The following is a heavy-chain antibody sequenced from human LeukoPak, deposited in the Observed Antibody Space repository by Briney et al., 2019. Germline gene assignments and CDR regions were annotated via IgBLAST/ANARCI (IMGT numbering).Heavy chain of an antibody. J-gene: IGHJ4*02. CDR1: GGSFSGYY. V-gene: IGHV4-34*01. D-gene: IGHD2/OR15-2a*01. CDR3: ARAGSVTTFSLFDY. Sequence: SETLSITCAVYGGSFSGYYWSWIRQPPGKGLEWIGEINHSGSTNYNPSLKSRVTISVDTSKNQFSLKLSSVTAADTAVYYCARAGSVTTFSLFDYWGQGTLVTVSS. CDR2: INHSGST.